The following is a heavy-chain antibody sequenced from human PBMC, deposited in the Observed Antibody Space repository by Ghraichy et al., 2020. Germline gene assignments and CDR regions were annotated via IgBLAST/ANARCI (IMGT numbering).Heavy chain of an antibody. CDR3: TKNQPLTGDFYD. Sequence: ASVKVSCTASGYTFTTFDINWVRQAAGQGLEWLGWMSPDSGNTGYAQSFQGRLTMTRDTSITTAYMELSGLSSEDTGIYYCTKNQPLTGDFYDWGQGTLVTVSS. V-gene: IGHV1-8*02. D-gene: IGHD7-27*01. CDR1: GYTFTTFD. J-gene: IGHJ4*02. CDR2: MSPDSGNT.